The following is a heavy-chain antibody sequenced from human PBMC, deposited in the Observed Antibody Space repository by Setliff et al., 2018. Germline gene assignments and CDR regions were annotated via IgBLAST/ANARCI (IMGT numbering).Heavy chain of an antibody. J-gene: IGHJ5*02. Sequence: GGSLRLSCAASGFTFNSYDMHWVRQAPGKGLEWVSSIGTVGDTFYPDSVKGRFTISRENAQNYLYLEIHSLKASDTAIYYCAQKHQRASWAFDPWGRGTLVTVS. CDR1: GFTFNSYD. V-gene: IGHV3-13*01. D-gene: IGHD2-2*01. CDR3: AQKHQRASWAFDP. CDR2: IGTVGDT.